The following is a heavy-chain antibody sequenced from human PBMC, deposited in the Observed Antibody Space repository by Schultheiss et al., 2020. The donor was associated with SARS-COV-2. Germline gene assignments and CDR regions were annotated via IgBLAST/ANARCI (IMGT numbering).Heavy chain of an antibody. CDR1: GVSISSYC. V-gene: IGHV4-59*12. J-gene: IGHJ6*02. CDR3: AREGIAAAYGMDV. CDR2: IHDSGST. Sequence: SETLSLTCTVSGVSISSYCWNWIRQPPGKGLEWIGFIHDSGSTNYSPSLKSRLTISVDTSKNQFSLKLSSVTAADTAVYYCAREGIAAAYGMDVWGQGTLVTVSS. D-gene: IGHD6-13*01.